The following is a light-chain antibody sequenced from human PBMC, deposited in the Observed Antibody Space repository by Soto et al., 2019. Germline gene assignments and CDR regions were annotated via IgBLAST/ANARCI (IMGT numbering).Light chain of an antibody. Sequence: DIQMTQFPLSLSASVGDRVTITCRASQTIRSHLNWYQQKPGEAPKIVIYATSTLQSGVPSRLHGSVSGTDFTLTISSLQPEDFATYYCQQTYRTPLTFGGGTKVEIK. J-gene: IGKJ4*01. CDR2: ATS. CDR3: QQTYRTPLT. CDR1: QTIRSH. V-gene: IGKV1-39*01.